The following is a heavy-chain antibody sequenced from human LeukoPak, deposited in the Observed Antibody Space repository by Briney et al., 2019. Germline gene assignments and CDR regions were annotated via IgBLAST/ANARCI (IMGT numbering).Heavy chain of an antibody. D-gene: IGHD3-22*01. CDR3: ARWPYDSPLGDY. J-gene: IGHJ4*02. CDR2: IKQDGSEK. CDR1: GFTFSSYW. Sequence: GGSLRLSCAASGFTFSSYWMSWVRQAPGKGLEWVANIKQDGSEKYYVDSVKGRFTISRENATNSLYLQMNSLRAEDTAVYYCARWPYDSPLGDYWGQGTLVTVSS. V-gene: IGHV3-7*01.